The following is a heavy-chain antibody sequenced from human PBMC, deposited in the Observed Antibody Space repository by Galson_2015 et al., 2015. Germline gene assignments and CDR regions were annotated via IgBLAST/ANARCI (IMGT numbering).Heavy chain of an antibody. CDR3: ARPRGYCSSTSCYLDY. J-gene: IGHJ4*02. CDR2: IYPGDSDT. CDR1: GYSLTSYW. V-gene: IGHV5-51*01. Sequence: QSGAEVKKPGESLKISCKGSGYSLTSYWIGWVRQMPGKGLEWMGIIYPGDSDTRYSPSFQGQVTISADKSISTAYLQWSSLKASDTAMYYCARPRGYCSSTSCYLDYWGQGTLVTVSS. D-gene: IGHD2-2*01.